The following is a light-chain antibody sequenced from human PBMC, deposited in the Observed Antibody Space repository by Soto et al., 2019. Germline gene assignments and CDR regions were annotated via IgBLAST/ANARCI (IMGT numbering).Light chain of an antibody. CDR3: CSHAGSGNLV. Sequence: QSVLTQPASVSGSPGQSISISCTGTSSDVGKYKFVSWYQQHPGEAPKLMIYDATKRPSGVSNRFSGSKSGITASLTISGLQAEDEAHYYCCSHAGSGNLVFGGGTKLTVL. V-gene: IGLV2-23*01. CDR1: SSDVGKYKF. CDR2: DAT. J-gene: IGLJ3*02.